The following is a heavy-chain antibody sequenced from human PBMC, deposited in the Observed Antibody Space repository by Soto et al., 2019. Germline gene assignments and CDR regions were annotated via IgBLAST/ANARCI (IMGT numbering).Heavy chain of an antibody. V-gene: IGHV3-48*03. Sequence: HPGGSLRLSCAASGFTLSNYEMNWVRQAPGKGLEWVSYINSGGTSIKYADSVKGRFTISRDSARNSLYLQMNSLRDEDTALYYCARENYGDAFDFWGQGTLVTVSS. D-gene: IGHD4-17*01. CDR2: INSGGTSI. CDR1: GFTLSNYE. J-gene: IGHJ4*02. CDR3: ARENYGDAFDF.